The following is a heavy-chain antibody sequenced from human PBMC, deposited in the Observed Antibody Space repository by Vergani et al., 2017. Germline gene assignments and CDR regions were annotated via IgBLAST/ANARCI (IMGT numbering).Heavy chain of an antibody. J-gene: IGHJ3*02. CDR2: IYHSGST. D-gene: IGHD5-12*01. V-gene: IGHV4-30-2*01. Sequence: QLQLQESGSGLVKPSQTLSLTCAVPGGSISSGGYSWSWIRQPPGKGLEWIGYIYHSGSTYYNPSLKSRVTVSVDRSKNQFSLKLSSVTAADTAVYYCARHVDISAFDIWGQGTMVTVSS. CDR3: ARHVDISAFDI. CDR1: GGSISSGGYS.